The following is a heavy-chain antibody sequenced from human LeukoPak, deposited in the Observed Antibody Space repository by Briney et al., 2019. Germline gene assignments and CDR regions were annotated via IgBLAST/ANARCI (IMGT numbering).Heavy chain of an antibody. J-gene: IGHJ6*02. Sequence: SSETLSLTCTVSGGSISSGGYYWSWIRQHPGKGLEWIGYIYYSGSTYYNPSLKSRVTISVDTSKNQFSLKLSSVTAADTAVYYCARAPYDYVWGSYRSSYYYGMDVWGQGTTVTVSS. CDR2: IYYSGST. CDR3: ARAPYDYVWGSYRSSYYYGMDV. V-gene: IGHV4-31*03. D-gene: IGHD3-16*02. CDR1: GGSISSGGYY.